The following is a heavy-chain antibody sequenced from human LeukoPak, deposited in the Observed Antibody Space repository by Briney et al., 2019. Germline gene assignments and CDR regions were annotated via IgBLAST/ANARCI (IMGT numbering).Heavy chain of an antibody. D-gene: IGHD3-10*02. CDR2: ISSCGSTI. Sequence: GGSLRLSCAASGFTFSSYEMNWVRQTPGKGLEWVSYISSCGSTIYYADSVKGRFTISRDNAKNSLYLQMNSLRAEDTAVYYCAELGITMIGGVWGKGTTVTISS. CDR1: GFTFSSYE. J-gene: IGHJ6*04. CDR3: AELGITMIGGV. V-gene: IGHV3-48*03.